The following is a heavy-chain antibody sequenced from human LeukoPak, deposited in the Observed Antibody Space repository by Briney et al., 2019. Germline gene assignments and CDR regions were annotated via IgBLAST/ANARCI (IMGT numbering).Heavy chain of an antibody. CDR1: GFTFNNYA. V-gene: IGHV3-23*01. J-gene: IGHJ4*02. CDR2: ISDSGGST. Sequence: GGSLRLSCAASGFTFNNYAMSWVRQAPGKGLEWVSGISDSGGSTYYADSVKGRLTISRDNSKNTVRLQRNNLRVDDTAVYFCVRHDSYIPYWGQGTLVTVSS. CDR3: VRHDSYIPY. D-gene: IGHD5-18*01.